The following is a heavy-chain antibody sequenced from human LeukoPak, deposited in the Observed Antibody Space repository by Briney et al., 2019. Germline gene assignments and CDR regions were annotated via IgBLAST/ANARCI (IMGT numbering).Heavy chain of an antibody. Sequence: GGSLRLSCAAFGFTFSSYEMNWVRQAPGKGLEWVSYISSSGSTIYYADSVKGRFTISRDNAKNSLYLQMNSLRAEDTAVYYCARYPTISDAFDIWGQGTMVTVSS. D-gene: IGHD3-9*01. CDR2: ISSSGSTI. J-gene: IGHJ3*02. CDR1: GFTFSSYE. V-gene: IGHV3-48*03. CDR3: ARYPTISDAFDI.